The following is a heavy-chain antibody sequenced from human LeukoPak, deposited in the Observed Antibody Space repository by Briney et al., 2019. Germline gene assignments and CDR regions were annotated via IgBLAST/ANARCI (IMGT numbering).Heavy chain of an antibody. CDR1: GFSFSRYW. Sequence: GGSLRLPCAASGFSFSRYWMSWVRQAPGKGLEWVANIKQDGSEKNYVESVKGRFTISRDNAKNSLYLQMNSLRAEDTAVYYCARAPTYGPGSSFDYWGQGTLVTVSS. V-gene: IGHV3-7*03. CDR2: IKQDGSEK. J-gene: IGHJ4*02. CDR3: ARAPTYGPGSSFDY. D-gene: IGHD3-10*01.